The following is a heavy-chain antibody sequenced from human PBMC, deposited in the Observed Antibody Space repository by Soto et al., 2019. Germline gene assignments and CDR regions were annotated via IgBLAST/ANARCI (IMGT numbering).Heavy chain of an antibody. CDR3: ARDRPLTYYDILTGYYNVGGMDV. V-gene: IGHV1-46*01. D-gene: IGHD3-9*01. J-gene: IGHJ6*02. CDR2: INPSGGST. CDR1: GYTFTSYY. Sequence: GASVKVSCKASGYTFTSYYMHWVRQAPGQGLEWMGIINPSGGSTSYAQKFQGRVTMTRDTSTSTVYMELSSLRSEDTAVYYCARDRPLTYYDILTGYYNVGGMDVWGQGTTVTVSS.